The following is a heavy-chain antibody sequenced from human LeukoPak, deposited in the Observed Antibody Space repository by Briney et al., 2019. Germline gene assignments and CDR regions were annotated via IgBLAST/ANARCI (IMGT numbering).Heavy chain of an antibody. CDR2: ISGGAVST. CDR1: GFTFSNYG. J-gene: IGHJ4*02. CDR3: ARSGRYCSGGSWYQEASLDY. Sequence: PGGSLRLSCGASGFTFSNYGLSWVRQAPGRGLEWVSGISGGAVSTNYTDSVKGRFTISRDNSKNTLYLQMNSLRAEDTAVYYCARSGRYCSGGSWYQEASLDYWGQGTLVTVSS. V-gene: IGHV3-23*01. D-gene: IGHD2-15*01.